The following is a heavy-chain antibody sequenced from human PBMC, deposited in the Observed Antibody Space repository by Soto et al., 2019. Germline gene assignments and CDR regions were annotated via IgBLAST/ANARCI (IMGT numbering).Heavy chain of an antibody. Sequence: ASVKVSCKASGGTFTSYAINWVRQAPGQGPEWMGGIIPIFGTANYAQKFQGRVTITADKSTSTAYMELSSLRSEDTAVYYCASPDDILTGHTDESFQHWGQGTLVTVSS. CDR1: GGTFTSYA. CDR2: IIPIFGTA. J-gene: IGHJ1*01. D-gene: IGHD3-9*01. CDR3: ASPDDILTGHTDESFQH. V-gene: IGHV1-69*06.